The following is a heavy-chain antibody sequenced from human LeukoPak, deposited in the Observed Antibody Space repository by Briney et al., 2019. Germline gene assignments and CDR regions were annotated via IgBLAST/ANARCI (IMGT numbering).Heavy chain of an antibody. CDR1: GFTFSSYG. J-gene: IGHJ6*04. Sequence: GRPLRLSCAASGFTFSSYGMHWVRQAPGKGLEWVAVISYDGSNKYYADSVKGRLTISRDNSKNTLYLQINSLRAEDTAVYYCAKDPVAGFHYHYYYGMDVWGKGTTVTVSS. V-gene: IGHV3-30*18. D-gene: IGHD6-19*01. CDR3: AKDPVAGFHYHYYYGMDV. CDR2: ISYDGSNK.